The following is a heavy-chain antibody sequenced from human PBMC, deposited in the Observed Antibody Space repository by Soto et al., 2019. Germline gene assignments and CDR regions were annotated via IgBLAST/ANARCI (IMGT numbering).Heavy chain of an antibody. Sequence: ASVKVCCKASGYTFTSYGISWVRQAPRQGLEWMGWISAYNGNTNYAQKLQGRVTMTTDTSTSTAYMELRSLRSDDTAVYYCARFVSGGDYVLPNDYWGQGTLVTVSS. V-gene: IGHV1-18*01. CDR3: ARFVSGGDYVLPNDY. CDR1: GYTFTSYG. D-gene: IGHD4-17*01. CDR2: ISAYNGNT. J-gene: IGHJ4*02.